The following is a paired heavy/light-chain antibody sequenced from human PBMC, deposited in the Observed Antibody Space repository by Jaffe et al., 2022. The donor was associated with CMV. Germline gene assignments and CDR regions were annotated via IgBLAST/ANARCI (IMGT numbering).Light chain of an antibody. CDR1: QIVTSSY. CDR3: QQYSSSPYT. CDR2: GAS. Sequence: DIVLTQSPGTLSLSPGERATLSCRASQIVTSSYLAWYRQKPGQAPRLLIYGASSRATGIPDRFSGSGSGTDFTLTISRLEPEDFAVYYCQQYSSSPYTFGQGTKLEIK. J-gene: IGKJ2*01. V-gene: IGKV3-20*01.
Heavy chain of an antibody. CDR1: GFTFGTYA. D-gene: IGHD3-10*01. CDR3: ARDRLTLITMIRGVMNY. CDR2: ISGSGGST. J-gene: IGHJ4*02. Sequence: EVQLLESGGGLVQPGGSLRLSCAASGFTFGTYAMSWVRQAPGKGLEWVSGISGSGGSTDYADSVKGRFTISRDNSKNTLYLQMNSLRAEDTAVYYCARDRLTLITMIRGVMNYWGQGTLVTVSS. V-gene: IGHV3-23*01.